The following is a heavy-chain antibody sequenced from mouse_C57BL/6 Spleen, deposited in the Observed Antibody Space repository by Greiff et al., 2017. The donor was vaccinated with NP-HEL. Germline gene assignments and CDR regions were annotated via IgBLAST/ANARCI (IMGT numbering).Heavy chain of an antibody. CDR1: GYTFTSYW. CDR3: ARNYGSRYWYFEV. CDR2: IDPSDSYT. D-gene: IGHD1-1*01. J-gene: IGHJ1*03. Sequence: QVQLQQPGAELVKPGASVKLSCKASGYTFTSYWMQWVKQRPGQGLEWIGEIDPSDSYTNYNQKFKGKATLTVDTSSSTAYMQLSSLTSEDSAFYYCARNYGSRYWYFEVWGKGTTVTVSS. V-gene: IGHV1-50*01.